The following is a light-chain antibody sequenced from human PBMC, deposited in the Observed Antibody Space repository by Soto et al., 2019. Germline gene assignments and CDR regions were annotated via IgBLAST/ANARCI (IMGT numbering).Light chain of an antibody. V-gene: IGLV2-14*01. Sequence: QSVLTQPASVSGSHGQPITISCTGTSSDVGAYNYVSWYQLHPGKAPKLMIYEVNNRPSGVSHRFSGSKSGNTASLTFSGLQPEDEADYYCSSYASSGAVVFGGGTNFTVL. CDR2: EVN. CDR1: SSDVGAYNY. CDR3: SSYASSGAVV. J-gene: IGLJ3*02.